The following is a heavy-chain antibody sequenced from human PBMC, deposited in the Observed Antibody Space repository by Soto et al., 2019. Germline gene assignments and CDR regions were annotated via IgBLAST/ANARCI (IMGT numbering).Heavy chain of an antibody. V-gene: IGHV3-48*02. J-gene: IGHJ3*02. CDR1: GFTFSSYS. CDR2: ISSSSSTI. Sequence: GGSLRLSCAASGFTFSSYSMNWVRQAPGKGLEWVSYISSSSSTIYYADSVKGRFTISRDNAKNSLYLQMNSLRDEDTAVYYCARSHCTNGECYHADDAFDTWAQGTTVNVSS. D-gene: IGHD2-8*01. CDR3: ARSHCTNGECYHADDAFDT.